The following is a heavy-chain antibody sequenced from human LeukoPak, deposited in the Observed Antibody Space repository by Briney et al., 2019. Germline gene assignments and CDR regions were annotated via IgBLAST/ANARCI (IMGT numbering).Heavy chain of an antibody. CDR2: ISGSGGST. V-gene: IGHV3-23*01. J-gene: IGHJ4*02. CDR3: AKDTGPQWLVRGNYFDY. D-gene: IGHD6-19*01. Sequence: GGSLRLSCAASGFTFSSYAMSWVRQAPGKGLEWVSAISGSGGSTYYADSVKGRFTISRDNSKNTLYLQMNSLRAEDTAVYYCAKDTGPQWLVRGNYFDYWGQGTLVTVSS. CDR1: GFTFSSYA.